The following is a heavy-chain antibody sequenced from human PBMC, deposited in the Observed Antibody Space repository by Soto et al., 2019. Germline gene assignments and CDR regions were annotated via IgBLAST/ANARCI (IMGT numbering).Heavy chain of an antibody. CDR1: GGSFSGYY. J-gene: IGHJ4*02. CDR2: INHSGRT. V-gene: IGHV4-34*01. D-gene: IGHD3-22*01. Sequence: SETLSLTCAVYGGSFSGYYWSWIRQPPGKGLEWIGEINHSGRTYYNPSLKNRIIISVDTSKNQFSLRLSSVTAADTAVYYCARCPYYYDSSGYCFDSWGQGTQVTVSS. CDR3: ARCPYYYDSSGYCFDS.